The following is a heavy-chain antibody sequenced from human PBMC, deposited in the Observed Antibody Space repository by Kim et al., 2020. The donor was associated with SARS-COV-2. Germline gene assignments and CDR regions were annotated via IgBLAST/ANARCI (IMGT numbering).Heavy chain of an antibody. Sequence: GGSLRLSCAASGFTFDDYAMHWVRQAPGKGLEWVSGISWNSGSIGYADSVKGRFTISRDNAKNSLYLQMNSLRAEDTALYYCAKDIGIVAYYGMDVWGQGTTVTVSS. CDR1: GFTFDDYA. CDR2: ISWNSGSI. J-gene: IGHJ6*02. V-gene: IGHV3-9*01. CDR3: AKDIGIVAYYGMDV. D-gene: IGHD2-15*01.